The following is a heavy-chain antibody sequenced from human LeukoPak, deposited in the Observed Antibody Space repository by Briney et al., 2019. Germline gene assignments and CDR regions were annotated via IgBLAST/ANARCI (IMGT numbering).Heavy chain of an antibody. J-gene: IGHJ5*02. Sequence: GESLKISCSGSGYNFSNYWIGWVRQTPGKGLEWMGIIYPGDSDTRYSPSFQGQVTVSADKSISTAYLQRGSLKASDTAMYYCARRYYGSGSYYNWFDPWGQGTLVTVSS. CDR1: GYNFSNYW. V-gene: IGHV5-51*01. CDR3: ARRYYGSGSYYNWFDP. D-gene: IGHD3-10*01. CDR2: IYPGDSDT.